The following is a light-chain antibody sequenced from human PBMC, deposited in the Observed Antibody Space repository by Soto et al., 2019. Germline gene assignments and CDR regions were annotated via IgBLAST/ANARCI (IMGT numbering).Light chain of an antibody. CDR1: QLINSSY. V-gene: IGKV3-20*01. CDR2: GAS. CDR3: QHYGNSLFT. Sequence: EIVLSHTLGTLSLSPGERVTLSCRASQLINSSYLAWHQQQPGQAARLLNYGASNRAPGIPERFSGSGSGTDFTLTISRLEPEDFAVYYCQHYGNSLFTFGPGTKLDIK. J-gene: IGKJ3*01.